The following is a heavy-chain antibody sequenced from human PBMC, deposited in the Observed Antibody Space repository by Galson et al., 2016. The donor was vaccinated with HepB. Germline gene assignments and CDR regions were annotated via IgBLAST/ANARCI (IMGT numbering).Heavy chain of an antibody. CDR3: ATDGEPIPEAGTIEY. Sequence: SLRLSCAASGFIFSSYAMHWVRQAPGKGLEWVAIISYDGSNKYYAVSVKGRFTISRDNSKSTLYLQMNSLRAEDTAVYYCATDGEPIPEAGTIEYWGQGTLVTVSS. J-gene: IGHJ4*02. V-gene: IGHV3-30-3*01. CDR2: ISYDGSNK. CDR1: GFIFSSYA. D-gene: IGHD6-13*01.